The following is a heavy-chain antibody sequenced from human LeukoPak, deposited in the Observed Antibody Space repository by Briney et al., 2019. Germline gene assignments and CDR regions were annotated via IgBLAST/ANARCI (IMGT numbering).Heavy chain of an antibody. V-gene: IGHV3-23*01. D-gene: IGHD1-1*01. Sequence: SGGSLRLSCAASGFTFSSYAMRWVRQAPGKGLEWVSLISGSTSSKYYADSVKGRFTISRDNSKNTLYLQMNSLRAEDTAVYYCAKAYGGYHFDYWGQGTLVTVSS. CDR3: AKAYGGYHFDY. CDR1: GFTFSSYA. CDR2: ISGSTSSK. J-gene: IGHJ4*02.